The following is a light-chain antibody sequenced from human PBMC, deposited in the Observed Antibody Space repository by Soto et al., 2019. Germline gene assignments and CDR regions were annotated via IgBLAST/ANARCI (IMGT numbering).Light chain of an antibody. J-gene: IGKJ2*01. Sequence: DIQMTQSPFSLSASVGDRVTITCRASQSISNYLNWYQQRPGKAPKLLIYAASNLQSGVPSRFSGSRSGTDFTRTVNSLQPEDCATYYCQQSDSAPRTFGQWTKLEIK. CDR1: QSISNY. CDR2: AAS. V-gene: IGKV1-39*01. CDR3: QQSDSAPRT.